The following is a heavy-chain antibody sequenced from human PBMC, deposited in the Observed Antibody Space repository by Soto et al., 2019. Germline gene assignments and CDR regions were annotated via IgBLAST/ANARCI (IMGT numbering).Heavy chain of an antibody. CDR3: ARSVEGHFDY. CDR1: GFPFSIYS. Sequence: EVQLVESGGGLVQPGGSRRLSCAASGFPFSIYSMNWVRQAPGKGLEWSSYITSDTNTIKYADSVKGRFTISRDTAKNLVYLQMNSLRDEDTAVYFCARSVEGHFDYWGQGTVVTVSS. V-gene: IGHV3-48*02. J-gene: IGHJ4*02. CDR2: ITSDTNTI. D-gene: IGHD6-19*01.